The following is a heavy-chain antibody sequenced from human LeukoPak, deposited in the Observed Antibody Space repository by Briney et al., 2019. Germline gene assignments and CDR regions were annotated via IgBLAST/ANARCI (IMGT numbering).Heavy chain of an antibody. V-gene: IGHV1-18*01. CDR3: ARDCSNGVCFPRDY. J-gene: IGHJ4*02. Sequence: ASVTVSCKASGYTLSTYGISWVRRAPGQGLEWVGWITTYNGDKKYSQKFEDRVTMTTDTSTSTYYMELRSLRSDDTAIYYCARDCSNGVCFPRDYWGQGTLVTVST. D-gene: IGHD2-8*01. CDR1: GYTLSTYG. CDR2: ITTYNGDK.